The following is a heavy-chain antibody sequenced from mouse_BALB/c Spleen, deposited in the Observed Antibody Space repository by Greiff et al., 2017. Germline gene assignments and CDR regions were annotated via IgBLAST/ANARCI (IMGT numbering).Heavy chain of an antibody. J-gene: IGHJ4*01. CDR2: ISTYYGDA. CDR1: GYTFTDYA. D-gene: IGHD3-1*01. V-gene: IGHV1S137*01. Sequence: VQLQQSGAELVRPGVSVKISCKGSGYTFTDYAMHWVKQSHAKSLEWIGVISTYYGDASYNQKFKGKATMTVDKSSSTAYMELARLTSEDSAIYYCARGSGYEIDYAMDYWGQGTSVTVSS. CDR3: ARGSGYEIDYAMDY.